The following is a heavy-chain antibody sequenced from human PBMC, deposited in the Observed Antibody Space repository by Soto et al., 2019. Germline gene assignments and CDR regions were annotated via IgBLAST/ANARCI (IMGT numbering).Heavy chain of an antibody. D-gene: IGHD3-3*02. CDR3: AREPPGRHNPFFDY. J-gene: IGHJ4*02. V-gene: IGHV3-7*01. Sequence: GGSLRLSCAAYGFTFSSYWMSWVRQAPGKGLEWVANIKQDGSEKYYVDSVKGRFTISRDNAKNSLYLQMNSLRAEDTVVYYCAREPPGRHNPFFDYWGQGTLVTVAS. CDR2: IKQDGSEK. CDR1: GFTFSSYW.